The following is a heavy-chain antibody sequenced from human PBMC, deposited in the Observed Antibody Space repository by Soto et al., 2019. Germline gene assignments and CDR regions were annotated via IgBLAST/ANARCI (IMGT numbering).Heavy chain of an antibody. Sequence: EVQLLESGGGLVQPGGSLRLSCTASGFTFSKFAMTWVRQAPGTGMECVPGIFASGGGIEYADSVKGRFTISRDNSKNTRYLQMTNLRADDTAVYYCAKAAVYGDGLWLMAHWCQGTQVTVSS. CDR3: AKAAVYGDGLWLMAH. V-gene: IGHV3-23*05. J-gene: IGHJ4*02. D-gene: IGHD4-17*01. CDR2: IFASGGGI. CDR1: GFTFSKFA.